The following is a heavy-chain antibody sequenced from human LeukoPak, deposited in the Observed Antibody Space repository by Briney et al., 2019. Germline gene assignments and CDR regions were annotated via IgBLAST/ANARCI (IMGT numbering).Heavy chain of an antibody. CDR1: GGSISSSSYY. J-gene: IGHJ5*02. V-gene: IGHV4-39*01. CDR2: IYYSGST. CDR3: ARHAYYYGSGILSVGLNWFDP. D-gene: IGHD3-10*01. Sequence: KPSETLSLTCTVSGGSISSSSYYWGWIRQPPGKGLEWIGSIYYSGSTYYNPSLKSRVTISVDTSKNQFSLKLSSVTAADTAVYYCARHAYYYGSGILSVGLNWFDPWGQGTLVTVSS.